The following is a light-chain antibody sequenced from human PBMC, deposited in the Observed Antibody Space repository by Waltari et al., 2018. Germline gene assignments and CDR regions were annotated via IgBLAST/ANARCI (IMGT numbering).Light chain of an antibody. V-gene: IGLV1-40*01. J-gene: IGLJ2*01. CDR1: RSNIGAGYD. CDR2: GTS. Sequence: QSVLTQPPSVSGAPGQRVTISCTGRRSNIGAGYDVHWYQQLPGTAPKLLIYGTSNRPSGVPDRFSGSKSGTSASLAITGLQAEDEADYYCQSYDSSLSGVVFGGGTKLTVL. CDR3: QSYDSSLSGVV.